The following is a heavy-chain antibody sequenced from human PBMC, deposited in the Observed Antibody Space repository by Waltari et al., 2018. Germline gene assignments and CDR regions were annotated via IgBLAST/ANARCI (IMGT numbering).Heavy chain of an antibody. V-gene: IGHV4-59*01. CDR3: ARCTTVVVRLDAFDI. CDR1: GGSISSYY. CDR2: IYYRGST. J-gene: IGHJ3*02. D-gene: IGHD2-15*01. Sequence: QVQLQESGPGLVKPSETLSLSRTVSGGSISSYYWDWIRQPPGKGLEWIGYIYYRGSTHYNPSLKSGVSISVDTAKNQFSLKLSSVTAADTAVYYCARCTTVVVRLDAFDIWGQGTMVTVSS.